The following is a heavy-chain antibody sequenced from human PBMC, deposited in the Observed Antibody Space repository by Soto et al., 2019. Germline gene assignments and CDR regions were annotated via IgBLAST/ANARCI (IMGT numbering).Heavy chain of an antibody. CDR3: ARHHGPTTSEKWFDP. Sequence: QVQLLQSGTEVKEPGASVKVSCKASGYTFTSFDISWVRQAPGQGLEWMGWISTYSGDTKYAQKFQGRVTMTTDTSTTTAYLELRSLRSDDTAVYYCARHHGPTTSEKWFDPWGQGTLVTVSS. D-gene: IGHD5-12*01. J-gene: IGHJ5*02. V-gene: IGHV1-18*04. CDR1: GYTFTSFD. CDR2: ISTYSGDT.